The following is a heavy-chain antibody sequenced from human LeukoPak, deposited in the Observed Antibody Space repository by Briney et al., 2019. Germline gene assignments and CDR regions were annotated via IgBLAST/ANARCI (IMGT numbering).Heavy chain of an antibody. CDR1: GGSFSGYY. J-gene: IGHJ3*02. V-gene: IGHV4-34*01. Sequence: PSETLSLTCAVYGGSFSGYYWSWIRQPPRKGLEWIGEINHSGSTNYNPSLKSRVTISVDTSKNQFSLKLSSVTAADTAVYYCARKQKRWLTVRSGAFDIWGQGTMVTVSS. CDR2: INHSGST. D-gene: IGHD5-24*01. CDR3: ARKQKRWLTVRSGAFDI.